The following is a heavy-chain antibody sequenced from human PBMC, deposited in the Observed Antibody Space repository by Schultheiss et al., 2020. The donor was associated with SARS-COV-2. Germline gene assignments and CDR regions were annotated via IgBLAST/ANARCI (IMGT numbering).Heavy chain of an antibody. CDR2: ISYDGSNK. J-gene: IGHJ6*02. D-gene: IGHD1-26*01. Sequence: GGSLRLSCAASGFTFSSYAMSWVRQAPGKGLEWVAVISYDGSNKYYADSVKGRFTISRDNSKNTLYLEMNSLRAEDTAVYYCARDSGVGATPVYGMDVWGQGTTVTVSS. CDR1: GFTFSSYA. V-gene: IGHV3-30*01. CDR3: ARDSGVGATPVYGMDV.